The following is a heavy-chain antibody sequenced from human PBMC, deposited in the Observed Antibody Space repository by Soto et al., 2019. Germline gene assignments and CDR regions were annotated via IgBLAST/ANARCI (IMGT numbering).Heavy chain of an antibody. D-gene: IGHD3-3*02. J-gene: IGHJ4*02. Sequence: QVQLVQSGAEVKKPGASVKVSCKASGYTFSGYYMHWVRQAPGQGLEWMGWINTLSGDTSFPQKFQGRHAMTRETSIDTDFMEVSRLTSDDSAVYYCARSLLNVILPLGYWGQGTLVSVSS. CDR2: INTLSGDT. CDR3: ARSLLNVILPLGY. CDR1: GYTFSGYY. V-gene: IGHV1-2*02.